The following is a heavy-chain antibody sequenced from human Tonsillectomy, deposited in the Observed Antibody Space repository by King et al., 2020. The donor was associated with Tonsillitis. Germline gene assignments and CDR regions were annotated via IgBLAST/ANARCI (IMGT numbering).Heavy chain of an antibody. CDR2: IYYSGRT. J-gene: IGHJ4*02. CDR3: ARAQRVGGYSSSWSDY. Sequence: QLQLQESGPGLVKPSETLSLTCTVSGGSVSSGDYYWSWIRQPPGKGLEWMGYIYYSGRTNYNPSLKSRVTISVDTSKNQFSLKLSSVTAADTAVYYCARAQRVGGYSSSWSDYWGQGTLVTVSS. D-gene: IGHD6-13*01. V-gene: IGHV4-61*08. CDR1: GGSVSSGDYY.